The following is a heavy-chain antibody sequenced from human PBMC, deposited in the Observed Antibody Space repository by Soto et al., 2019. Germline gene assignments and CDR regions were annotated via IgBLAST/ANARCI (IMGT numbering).Heavy chain of an antibody. Sequence: QVQLQQWGAGLLKPSETLSLTCAVYGGSFSGYYWTWIRQPPGTGLEWIGEINHSGSTNYNPSLKSRVTISVDTSKNQFSLKLTSVPAADAAVYYCARDKITGLFDYWGQGTLVTVS. V-gene: IGHV4-34*01. CDR1: GGSFSGYY. D-gene: IGHD2-8*02. CDR3: ARDKITGLFDY. J-gene: IGHJ4*02. CDR2: INHSGST.